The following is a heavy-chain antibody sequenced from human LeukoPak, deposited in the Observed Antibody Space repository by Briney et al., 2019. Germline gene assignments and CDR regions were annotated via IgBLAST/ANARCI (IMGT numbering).Heavy chain of an antibody. CDR1: GGTFSSYA. CDR3: ARDLYSGHEGNAFDI. V-gene: IGHV1-69*04. D-gene: IGHD5-12*01. J-gene: IGHJ3*02. CDR2: IIPILGIA. Sequence: PSVKVSCKASGGTFSSYAITWVRQAPGQGLEWMGRIIPILGIANYAQKFQGRVTIIADKSTSTAYMELSSLRSEDTAVYYGARDLYSGHEGNAFDIWGQGTMVTVSS.